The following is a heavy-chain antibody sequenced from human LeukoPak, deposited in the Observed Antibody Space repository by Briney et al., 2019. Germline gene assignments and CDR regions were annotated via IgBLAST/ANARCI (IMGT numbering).Heavy chain of an antibody. V-gene: IGHV3-74*01. CDR3: ARLDYYGSGSYPHAFDI. Sequence: GGSLRLSCAASGFTFSSYWMHWVRQATGKGLVWVSRIKSDGSSTNYADSVKGRFTISRDNAKSTLYLQMNSLRAEDTAVYYCARLDYYGSGSYPHAFDIWGQGTMVTVSS. J-gene: IGHJ3*02. D-gene: IGHD3-10*01. CDR2: IKSDGSST. CDR1: GFTFSSYW.